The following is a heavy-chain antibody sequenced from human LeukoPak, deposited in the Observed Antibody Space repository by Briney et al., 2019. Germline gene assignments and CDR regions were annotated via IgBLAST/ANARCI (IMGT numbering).Heavy chain of an antibody. J-gene: IGHJ4*02. V-gene: IGHV3-64D*06. CDR2: ITSNGGST. Sequence: PGGSLRLSCSASGFTFSRYAMHWVRQAPGKGLEYVSAITSNGGSTYYADSVKGRFTISRDNSKNTLYLQMSSLRAEDTAVYYCVKGITAMVPFFDYWGQGTLVTVPS. D-gene: IGHD5-18*01. CDR1: GFTFSRYA. CDR3: VKGITAMVPFFDY.